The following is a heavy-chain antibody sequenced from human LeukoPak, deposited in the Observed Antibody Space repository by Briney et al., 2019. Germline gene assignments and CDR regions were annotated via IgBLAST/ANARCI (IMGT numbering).Heavy chain of an antibody. V-gene: IGHV1-46*01. CDR3: ARDRVPGYSSGWYAASDY. Sequence: GGSVKVSCKAFGYTFTGYWMHWVRQAPGQGPEWMGVISPSGGSTIYAQKLQGRVTMTTDTSTSTAYMELRSLRSDDTAVYYCARDRVPGYSSGWYAASDYWGQGTLVTVSS. D-gene: IGHD6-19*01. CDR2: ISPSGGST. CDR1: GYTFTGYW. J-gene: IGHJ4*02.